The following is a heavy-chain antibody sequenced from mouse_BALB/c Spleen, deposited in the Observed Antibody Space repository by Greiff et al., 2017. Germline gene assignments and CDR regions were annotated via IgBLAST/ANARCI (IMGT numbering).Heavy chain of an antibody. D-gene: IGHD1-1*01. Sequence: EVKLVESGGGLVKPGGSLKLSCAASGFTFSDYYMYWVRQTPEKRLEWVATISDGGSTYYPDSVKGRFTISRDNARNILYLQMSSLRSEDTAMYYCAREDYGSSYWYFDVWGAGTTVTVSS. CDR2: ISDGGST. CDR1: GFTFSDYY. CDR3: AREDYGSSYWYFDV. J-gene: IGHJ1*01. V-gene: IGHV5-4*02.